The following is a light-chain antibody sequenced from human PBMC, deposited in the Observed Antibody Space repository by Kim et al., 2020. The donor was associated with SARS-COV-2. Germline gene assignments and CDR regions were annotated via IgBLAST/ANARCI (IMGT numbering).Light chain of an antibody. CDR3: QQYNSHPIT. Sequence: DIQMTQSPSSLSASLGDSVTITCLASQGITQNIAWFQQKPGQAPKSLIYGASTLQGGVPSRFRGAGSGRDFSLTINSLQADDFAIYFCQQYNSHPITFGRGTRLEIK. V-gene: IGKV1-16*01. CDR2: GAS. J-gene: IGKJ5*01. CDR1: QGITQN.